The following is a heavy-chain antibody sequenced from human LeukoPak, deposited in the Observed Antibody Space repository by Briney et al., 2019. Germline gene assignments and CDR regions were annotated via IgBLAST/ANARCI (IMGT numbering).Heavy chain of an antibody. J-gene: IGHJ4*02. CDR1: GFTFSSYA. V-gene: IGHV3-23*01. D-gene: IGHD6-13*01. CDR2: ISGSGGST. CDR3: AKGPAKGYSSSWYFDY. Sequence: GGSLRLSCAASGFTFSSYAMSWVRQAPGKGLEWVSAISGSGGSTYYADSVKGRFTISRDNSKNTLYLQMNSLRAEDTAVYYCAKGPAKGYSSSWYFDYWGQGTLVTVSS.